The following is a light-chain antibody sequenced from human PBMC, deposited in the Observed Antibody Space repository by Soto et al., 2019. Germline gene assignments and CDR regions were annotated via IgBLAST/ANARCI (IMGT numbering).Light chain of an antibody. CDR2: GAS. V-gene: IGKV1-6*01. J-gene: IGKJ1*01. Sequence: AIQMTQSPSSLAASIGDRVTITCRASQGVRNDLGWYQQKPGKAPRLLIFGASTLQTGVPSRFSGSGSSTDFTLTISDLQSEDFATYYCLQGWTFGQGTRVEIK. CDR3: LQGWT. CDR1: QGVRND.